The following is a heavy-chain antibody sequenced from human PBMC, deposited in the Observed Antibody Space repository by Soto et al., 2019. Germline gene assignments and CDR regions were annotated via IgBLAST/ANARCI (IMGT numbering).Heavy chain of an antibody. CDR1: GFTFDDYA. CDR2: ISWNSGSI. J-gene: IGHJ6*02. V-gene: IGHV3-9*01. D-gene: IGHD3-10*01. Sequence: SLRLSCAASGFTFDDYAMHWVRQAPGKGLEWVSGISWNSGSIGYADSVKGRFTISRDNAKNSLYLQMDSLRAEDTALYYCAKDIAAAYGSGSYSYYYGMDVWGQGTTVTVSS. CDR3: AKDIAAAYGSGSYSYYYGMDV.